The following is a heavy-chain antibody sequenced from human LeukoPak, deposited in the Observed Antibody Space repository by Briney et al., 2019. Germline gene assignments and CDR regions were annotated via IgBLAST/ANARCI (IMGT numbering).Heavy chain of an antibody. Sequence: NHGESLKISCKGSGYSFTSYWIGWVRQMPGKGLKWMGIIYPGDSDARYSPSFQGQVTISADKSISTAYLQWSSLKASDTAMYYCARRSQTTSWFDPWGQGTLVTVSS. CDR1: GYSFTSYW. D-gene: IGHD1-1*01. CDR2: IYPGDSDA. CDR3: ARRSQTTSWFDP. V-gene: IGHV5-51*01. J-gene: IGHJ5*02.